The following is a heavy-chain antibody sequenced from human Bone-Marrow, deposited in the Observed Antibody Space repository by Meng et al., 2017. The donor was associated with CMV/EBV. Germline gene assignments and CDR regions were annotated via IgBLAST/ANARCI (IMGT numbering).Heavy chain of an antibody. D-gene: IGHD3-10*01. Sequence: GESLKISCAASGFTFSSYWMHWVRQAPGKGLVWVSRINTDGSSTAYADSVKGRFTISRGNAKNTLYLQMNSPRAEDTAVYYCAKDEVHYGSGSYTDWGQGTLVTVSS. CDR1: GFTFSSYW. CDR2: INTDGSST. J-gene: IGHJ4*02. CDR3: AKDEVHYGSGSYTD. V-gene: IGHV3-74*01.